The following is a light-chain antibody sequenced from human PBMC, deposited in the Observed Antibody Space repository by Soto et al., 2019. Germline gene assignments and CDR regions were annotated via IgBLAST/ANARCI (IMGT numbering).Light chain of an antibody. CDR2: SNN. CDR3: AAWDDSLNGYV. J-gene: IGLJ1*01. V-gene: IGLV1-44*01. CDR1: SSNVGTNP. Sequence: QSALXQPPSASGTPGQRVTISCSGSSSNVGTNPVNWYQQLPGTAPKLLIYSNNQRPSGAPDRFSGSKSGTSASLAISGLQPEDEADCYCAAWDDSLNGYVFGTGTKVTVL.